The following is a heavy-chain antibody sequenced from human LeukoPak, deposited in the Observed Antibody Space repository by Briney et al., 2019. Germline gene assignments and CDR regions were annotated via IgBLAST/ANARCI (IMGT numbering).Heavy chain of an antibody. V-gene: IGHV4-34*01. CDR2: INPSETT. D-gene: IGHD3-16*01. CDR1: GGSFSSYY. Sequence: SETLSLTCTVYGGSFSSYYWSWIRQPPGKGLEWIGQINPSETTNYNPSLKSRVTISIDTSKNQFSLKMSSVTAADTAVYYCARTEARWAAYPGRAFDIWGEGTMVTVSS. CDR3: ARTEARWAAYPGRAFDI. J-gene: IGHJ3*02.